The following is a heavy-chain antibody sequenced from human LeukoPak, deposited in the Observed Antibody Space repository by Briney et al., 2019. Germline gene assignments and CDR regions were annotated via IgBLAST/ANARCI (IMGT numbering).Heavy chain of an antibody. CDR1: GYTFSSYD. V-gene: IGHV1-8*01. CDR2: MNPNSGNT. J-gene: IGHJ4*02. D-gene: IGHD3-10*01. Sequence: ASVKVSCKASGYTFSSYDINWVRQGTGQGLEWMGWMNPNSGNTGYAQKFQGRVNMTRNTSISTAYMELSSLRSEDTAVYYCARKFLGSRGYYFDYWGQGTLVTVSS. CDR3: ARKFLGSRGYYFDY.